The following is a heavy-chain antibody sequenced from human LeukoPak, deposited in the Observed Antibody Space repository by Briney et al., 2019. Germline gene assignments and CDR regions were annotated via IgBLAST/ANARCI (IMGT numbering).Heavy chain of an antibody. J-gene: IGHJ3*02. CDR3: ARFLAAAGNDAFDI. CDR1: GFTFSSYS. Sequence: GGSLRLSCTASGFTFSSYSMNWVRQAPRKGLEWVSSISSSSSYIYYADSVKGRFTISRDNAKNSLYLQMNSLRAEDTAVYYCARFLAAAGNDAFDIWGQGTMVTVSS. V-gene: IGHV3-21*01. D-gene: IGHD6-13*01. CDR2: ISSSSSYI.